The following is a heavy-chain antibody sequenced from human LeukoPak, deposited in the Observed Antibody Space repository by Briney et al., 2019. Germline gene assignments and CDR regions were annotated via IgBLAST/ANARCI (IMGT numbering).Heavy chain of an antibody. Sequence: SVKVSCKASVGTFTSYTISWVRQAPGQGLEWMGRIIPILGVANYAQKFQGRVTITADKSTSTAYMELSSLRSEDTAVYYCARDPPAYYDFWSGYRRSPDAFDIWGQGTMVTVSS. CDR1: VGTFTSYT. CDR2: IIPILGVA. J-gene: IGHJ3*02. CDR3: ARDPPAYYDFWSGYRRSPDAFDI. D-gene: IGHD3-3*01. V-gene: IGHV1-69*04.